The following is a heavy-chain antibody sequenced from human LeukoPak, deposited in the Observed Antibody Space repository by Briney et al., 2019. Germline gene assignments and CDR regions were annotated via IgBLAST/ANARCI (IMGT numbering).Heavy chain of an antibody. J-gene: IGHJ4*02. V-gene: IGHV1-24*01. CDR3: ATNRGVSASYPYYFDY. D-gene: IGHD1-26*01. Sequence: ASVTVSFKVSGYTLTELSMHWVGQAPGKGREWMGGFDPEDGETIYTQRFQGRGTITEDTYTDTDYMELRSLRQRDTAVCYCATNRGVSASYPYYFDYCGQGTLVTVSS. CDR1: GYTLTELS. CDR2: FDPEDGET.